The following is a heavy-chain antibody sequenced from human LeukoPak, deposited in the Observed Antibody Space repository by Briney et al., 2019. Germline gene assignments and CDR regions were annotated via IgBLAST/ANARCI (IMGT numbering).Heavy chain of an antibody. V-gene: IGHV4-34*01. CDR1: GGSFSGYY. D-gene: IGHD3-10*01. Sequence: SETLSLXCAVYGGSFSGYYWSWSRQPPGKGLEWIGEINHSGSTNYNPSLKSRVTISVDTSKNQFSLKLSSVTAADTAVYYCARVRYYYGSGSYLNRPARSAFDIWGQGTMVTVSS. CDR2: INHSGST. J-gene: IGHJ3*02. CDR3: ARVRYYYGSGSYLNRPARSAFDI.